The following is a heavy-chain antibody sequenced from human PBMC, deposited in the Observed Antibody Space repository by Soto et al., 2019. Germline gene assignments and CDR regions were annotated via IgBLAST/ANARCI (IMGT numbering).Heavy chain of an antibody. CDR3: ARRYCTSTSCHYYGMDV. V-gene: IGHV1-69*13. CDR1: GGTFSTYT. J-gene: IGHJ6*02. D-gene: IGHD2-2*01. Sequence: SVKVSCKASGGTFSTYTVSWVRQAPGQGLEWMGGIIPIFRTANYAQKFQGRVTVTADESTSTAYMELSSLRSEDTAVYYCARRYCTSTSCHYYGMDVWGQGTTVTVSS. CDR2: IIPIFRTA.